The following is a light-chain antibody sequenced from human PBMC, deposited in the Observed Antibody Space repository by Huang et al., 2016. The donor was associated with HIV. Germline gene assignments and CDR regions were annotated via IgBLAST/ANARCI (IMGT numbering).Light chain of an antibody. V-gene: IGKV3-20*01. CDR2: GAS. Sequence: EIVLTQSPGTLSLSPGERATLTCRASQSVSSSYLAWYQQKPGQAPTLLIFGASSRATGSPHRFGGSGSVTDFTLTISRLEPEDFAVYYCQQYGSFPFTFGPGTIVDVK. CDR3: QQYGSFPFT. J-gene: IGKJ3*01. CDR1: QSVSSSY.